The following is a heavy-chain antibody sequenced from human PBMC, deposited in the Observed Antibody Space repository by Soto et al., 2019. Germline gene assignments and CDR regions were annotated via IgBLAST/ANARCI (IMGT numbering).Heavy chain of an antibody. V-gene: IGHV3-66*01. Sequence: PGGSLRLSCAASGFDASVNFMTWVRQAPGKGLEWVTAINNAGTTFYADSVKGRFSISRDDSKNTLYLQMNSLGVEDTAMYYCVRENYYYGMDVWGQGTAVTVSS. CDR1: GFDASVNF. CDR2: INNAGTT. J-gene: IGHJ6*02. CDR3: VRENYYYGMDV.